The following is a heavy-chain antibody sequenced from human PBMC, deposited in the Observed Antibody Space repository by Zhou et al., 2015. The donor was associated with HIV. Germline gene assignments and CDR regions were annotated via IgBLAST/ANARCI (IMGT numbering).Heavy chain of an antibody. V-gene: IGHV3-11*04. D-gene: IGHD3-22*01. Sequence: QVQLVESGGGLVKPGGSLRLACAASGPTFSDCYMNWIRQAPGKGLEWLSCISCSGTSPSMYYADSVKGRFTISRDNAKNSLYLQMNSLRAEDTAVYYCARDNSYYDSSGWGRYYYYMDVWGKGTTVTVSS. CDR3: ARDNSYYDSSGWGRYYYYMDV. CDR2: ISCSGTSPSM. CDR1: GPTFSDCY. J-gene: IGHJ6*03.